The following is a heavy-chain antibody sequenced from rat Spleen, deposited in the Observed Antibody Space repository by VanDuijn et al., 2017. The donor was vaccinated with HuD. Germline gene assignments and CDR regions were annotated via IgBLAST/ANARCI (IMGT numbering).Heavy chain of an antibody. V-gene: IGHV2-15*01. D-gene: IGHD1-12*02. CDR1: GFSLTSYT. Sequence: QVQLKESGPGLVQPSQTLSLTCTVSGFSLTSYTVSWVRQPPGKGLEWMGVIWTGGSTDYNSAFKSRLTINRDTSKSQVFLKMNTLQSEDTAMYFCASPRARYYYDGTYSSPFDHWGQGVMVTVSS. CDR2: IWTGGST. J-gene: IGHJ2*01. CDR3: ASPRARYYYDGTYSSPFDH.